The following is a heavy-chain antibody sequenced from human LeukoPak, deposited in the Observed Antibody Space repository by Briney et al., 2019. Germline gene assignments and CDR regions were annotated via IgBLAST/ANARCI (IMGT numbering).Heavy chain of an antibody. J-gene: IGHJ4*02. CDR2: INHSGST. CDR1: GDFFSGYY. CDR3: ATENGFNDY. D-gene: IGHD2-8*01. V-gene: IGHV4-34*01. Sequence: PSETLSLTCAVYGDFFSGYYWSWIRQPPGKGLEWIGEINHSGSTNYNPSLKSRVTISLDTSKNQFSLKLSSVTAADTAVYYCATENGFNDYWGQGTLVTISS.